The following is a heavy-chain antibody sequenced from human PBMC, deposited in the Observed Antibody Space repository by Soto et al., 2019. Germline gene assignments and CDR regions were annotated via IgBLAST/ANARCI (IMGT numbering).Heavy chain of an antibody. CDR1: GGSISSSSYY. CDR3: ERGGSDKYYYGMDV. CDR2: IYYSGST. V-gene: IGHV4-39*01. J-gene: IGHJ6*02. Sequence: SQTLSLTCTVSGGSISSSSYYWGWIRQPPGKGLEWIGSIYYSGSTYYNPSLKSRVTISVDTSENQFSLKLSSVTAADTAVYYCERGGSDKYYYGMDVWGQGNTVTVSS.